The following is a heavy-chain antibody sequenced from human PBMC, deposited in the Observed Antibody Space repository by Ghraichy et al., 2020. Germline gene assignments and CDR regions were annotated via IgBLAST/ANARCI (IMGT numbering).Heavy chain of an antibody. J-gene: IGHJ4*02. V-gene: IGHV3-7*01. CDR3: AREGGVYTSTSRNYYFDY. CDR2: IKRDGSEK. CDR1: GFTFVGYW. D-gene: IGHD6-13*01. Sequence: GGSLRLSCAASGFTFVGYWMTWVRQAPGKGLEWVANIKRDGSEKYYVDSVKGRFTISRDNAKNSLYLQMSSLRAEDTAVYYCAREGGVYTSTSRNYYFDYWGQGALVTVSS.